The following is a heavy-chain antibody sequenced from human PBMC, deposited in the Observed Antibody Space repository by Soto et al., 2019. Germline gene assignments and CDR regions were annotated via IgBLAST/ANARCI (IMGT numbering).Heavy chain of an antibody. CDR2: IYPGDSDT. Sequence: LGESQKISCKGSGYSFTSYWIGWVRQMPGKGLEWMGIIYPGDSDTRYSPSFQGQVTISADKSISTAYLQWSSLKASDTALYYCARTSAAGKNYNGMDVWGQGTTVTVSS. J-gene: IGHJ6*02. V-gene: IGHV5-51*01. D-gene: IGHD6-13*01. CDR1: GYSFTSYW. CDR3: ARTSAAGKNYNGMDV.